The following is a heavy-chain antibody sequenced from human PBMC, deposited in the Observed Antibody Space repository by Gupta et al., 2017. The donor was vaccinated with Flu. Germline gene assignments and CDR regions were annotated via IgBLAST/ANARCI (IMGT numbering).Heavy chain of an antibody. D-gene: IGHD4-17*01. Sequence: QVQLQESGPGLVKPSQTLSLTCTVSGGSISSGGYYWSWIRPHPGKGLEWIGYIYYSGSTYYNPSLKSRVTISVDTSKNQFSLKLSSVTAADTAVYYCARDDRRIFNDYGDYEVIYGMDVWGQGTTVTVSS. CDR1: GGSISSGGYY. CDR3: ARDDRRIFNDYGDYEVIYGMDV. V-gene: IGHV4-31*03. CDR2: IYYSGST. J-gene: IGHJ6*02.